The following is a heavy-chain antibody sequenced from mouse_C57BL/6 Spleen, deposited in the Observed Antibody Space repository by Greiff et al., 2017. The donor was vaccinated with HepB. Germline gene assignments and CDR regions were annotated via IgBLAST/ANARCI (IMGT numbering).Heavy chain of an antibody. CDR3: TAGDGYYAAMDY. J-gene: IGHJ4*01. V-gene: IGHV6-3*01. Sequence: EVQLVESGGGLVQPGGSMKLSCVASGFTFSNYWMNWVRQSPEKGLEWVAQIRLKSDNYATHYAESVKGRFTISRDDSKSSVYLQMNNLRAEDTGIYYCTAGDGYYAAMDYWGQGTSVTVSS. D-gene: IGHD2-3*01. CDR2: IRLKSDNYAT. CDR1: GFTFSNYW.